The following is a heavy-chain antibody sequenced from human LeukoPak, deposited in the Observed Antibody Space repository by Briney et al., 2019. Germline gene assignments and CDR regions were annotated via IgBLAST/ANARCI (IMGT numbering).Heavy chain of an antibody. Sequence: GGSLRLSCAASGFTFDDYAMHWVRQAPGKGLEWVSGISWNSGSIGYADSVKGRFTISRDNAKNSLYPQMNSLRAEDMALYYCAKDYGIAAAGGFDYWGQGTLVTVSS. V-gene: IGHV3-9*03. CDR1: GFTFDDYA. CDR2: ISWNSGSI. J-gene: IGHJ4*02. CDR3: AKDYGIAAAGGFDY. D-gene: IGHD6-13*01.